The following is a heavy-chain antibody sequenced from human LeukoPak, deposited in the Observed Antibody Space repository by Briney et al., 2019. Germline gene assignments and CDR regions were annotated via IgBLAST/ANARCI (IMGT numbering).Heavy chain of an antibody. D-gene: IGHD2-2*01. J-gene: IGHJ6*02. CDR2: INAGNGNT. Sequence: ASVKVSCKASGYTFTSYAMHWVRQAPGQRLEWMGWINAGNGNTKYSQKFQGRVTITRDTSASTAYMELSSLRSEDTAVYYCARGSCSSTSCFMDVWGQGTTVTVSS. V-gene: IGHV1-3*01. CDR3: ARGSCSSTSCFMDV. CDR1: GYTFTSYA.